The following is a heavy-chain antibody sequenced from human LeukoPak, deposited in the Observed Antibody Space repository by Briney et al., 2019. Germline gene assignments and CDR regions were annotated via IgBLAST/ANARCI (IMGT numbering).Heavy chain of an antibody. CDR2: ISGSGGGT. CDR1: GFTFSSYA. CDR3: AKPGTDSSFDYYYYMDV. Sequence: GGSLRLSCAASGFTFSSYAMSWVRQAPGKGLEWVSAISGSGGGTYYADSVKGRFTISRDNSKNTLYLQMNSLRTEDAAVYYCAKPGTDSSFDYYYYMDVWGKGTTVTVSS. D-gene: IGHD1-7*01. V-gene: IGHV3-23*01. J-gene: IGHJ6*03.